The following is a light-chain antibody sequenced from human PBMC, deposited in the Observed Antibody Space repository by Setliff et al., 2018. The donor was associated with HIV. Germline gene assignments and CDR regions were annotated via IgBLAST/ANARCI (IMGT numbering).Light chain of an antibody. V-gene: IGLV2-14*01. CDR2: DVS. CDR3: SSYTSSSTLYVV. J-gene: IGLJ2*01. Sequence: QSVLTQPASVSGSPGQSITISCTGTSSDVGGYNYVSWYQQHPGKAPKLMIYDVSNRPSGVSNRFSGSKSGNTASPTISGLQAEDEADYYCSSYTSSSTLYVVFGGGTKVTVL. CDR1: SSDVGGYNY.